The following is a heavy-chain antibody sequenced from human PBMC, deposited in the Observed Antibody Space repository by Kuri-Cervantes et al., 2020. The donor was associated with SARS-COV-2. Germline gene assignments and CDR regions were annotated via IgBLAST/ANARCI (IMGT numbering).Heavy chain of an antibody. CDR3: AREVTIFGAVSRGFDP. D-gene: IGHD3-3*01. V-gene: IGHV3-21*01. J-gene: IGHJ5*02. CDR1: GFTFSSYS. CDR2: ISSSSSYI. Sequence: LSLTCAASGFTFSSYSMNWVRQAPGKGLEWVSSISSSSSYIYYADSVKGRFTISRGNAKNSLYLQMNSLRAEDTAVYYCAREVTIFGAVSRGFDPWGQGTLVTVSS.